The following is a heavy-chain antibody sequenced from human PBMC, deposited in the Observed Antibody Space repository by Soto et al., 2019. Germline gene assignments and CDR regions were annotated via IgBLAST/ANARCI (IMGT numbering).Heavy chain of an antibody. Sequence: QVQLVESGGGVVQPGRSLRLSCAASGFTFSSYGMHWVRQAPGKGLEWEAVISYDGSNKYYADSVKGRFTISRDNSKNTLYLQMNSLRAEDTAVYYCAKDLLWFGESNYGMDVWGQGTTVTVSS. CDR3: AKDLLWFGESNYGMDV. J-gene: IGHJ6*02. D-gene: IGHD3-10*01. CDR1: GFTFSSYG. CDR2: ISYDGSNK. V-gene: IGHV3-30*18.